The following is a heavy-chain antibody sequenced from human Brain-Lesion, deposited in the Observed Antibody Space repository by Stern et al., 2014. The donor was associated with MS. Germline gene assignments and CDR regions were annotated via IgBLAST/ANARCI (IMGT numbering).Heavy chain of an antibody. CDR2: VDWDDEK. J-gene: IGHJ4*02. V-gene: IGHV2-70*01. CDR3: ARMRYSGDYFIDY. CDR1: GVSLSTPGGG. D-gene: IGHD5-12*01. Sequence: QITLKESGPELVKPTQSLTLTCTFSGVSLSTPGGGVTWIRQTPGKALEWLALVDWDDEKYYSTSLKTRLSIFKDTSKNQVVLTMTNMDPVDTATYYCARMRYSGDYFIDYWGQGTLVTVSS.